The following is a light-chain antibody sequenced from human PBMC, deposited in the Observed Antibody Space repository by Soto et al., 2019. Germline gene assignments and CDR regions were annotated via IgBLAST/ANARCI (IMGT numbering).Light chain of an antibody. Sequence: QSVLTQPPSVSGAPGQRVTISCTGSISNIGAGYDVHWYQQLPGTAPKLLIYGNSNRPSGVPDRFSGSKSGTSASLAITGIQAEHEADYYCQFYVSMLSYLFGGGNKLTV. CDR1: ISNIGAGYD. CDR3: QFYVSMLSYL. J-gene: IGLJ3*02. CDR2: GNS. V-gene: IGLV1-40*01.